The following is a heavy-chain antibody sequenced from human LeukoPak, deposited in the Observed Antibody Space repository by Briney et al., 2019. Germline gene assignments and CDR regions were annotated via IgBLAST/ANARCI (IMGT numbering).Heavy chain of an antibody. Sequence: GGSLRLSCAASGFTFSSYAMSWVRRAPGKGLEWFSAISGSGGSTYYADSVKGRFTISRDNSKNTLYLQMNSLRAEDTAVYYCAKDQDEWLPHDAFDIWGQGTMVTVSS. CDR1: GFTFSSYA. CDR2: ISGSGGST. CDR3: AKDQDEWLPHDAFDI. V-gene: IGHV3-23*01. D-gene: IGHD6-19*01. J-gene: IGHJ3*02.